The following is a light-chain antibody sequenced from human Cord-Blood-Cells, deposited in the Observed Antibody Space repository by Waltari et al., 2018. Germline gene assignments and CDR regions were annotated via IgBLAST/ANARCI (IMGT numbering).Light chain of an antibody. CDR3: CSYAGSSTPVV. CDR2: EVS. Sequence: QSALTQPASVSGSPGQSITISCTGTSSDVGSYNLFSWYQQHPGNAPKLMIYEVSKRPSGVSNRFSGSKSGNTASLTSSGLQAEDEADYYCCSYAGSSTPVVFGGGTKLTVL. CDR1: SSDVGSYNL. J-gene: IGLJ2*01. V-gene: IGLV2-23*02.